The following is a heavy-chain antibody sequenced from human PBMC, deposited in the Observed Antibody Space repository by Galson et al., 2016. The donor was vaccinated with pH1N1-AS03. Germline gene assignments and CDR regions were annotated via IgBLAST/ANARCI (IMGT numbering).Heavy chain of an antibody. Sequence: SLRLSCAASGFSFSGYSMSWVRQAPGKGLEWISYISNDVNTMYYADSVQGRFTISRDNDKKSLFLQMYSLRVEDRGLYYCARRTPLDGWGQGTMVTVSS. V-gene: IGHV3-48*04. D-gene: IGHD2-15*01. J-gene: IGHJ3*01. CDR2: ISNDVNTM. CDR1: GFSFSGYS. CDR3: ARRTPLDG.